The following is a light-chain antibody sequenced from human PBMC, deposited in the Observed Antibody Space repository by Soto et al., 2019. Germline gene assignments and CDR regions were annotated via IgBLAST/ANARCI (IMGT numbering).Light chain of an antibody. CDR3: QHYGRSDT. J-gene: IGKJ1*01. V-gene: IGKV3-20*01. CDR1: QSVSNNY. Sequence: EIVLTQSPGTLSLSPGERATLSCRASQSVSNNYLAWYQQKPGPAPMLLIYGASNRAIGIPVRFSGSGSGIDFTLTIIRLEHEDVAVYYCQHYGRSDTFGQGTKVEIK. CDR2: GAS.